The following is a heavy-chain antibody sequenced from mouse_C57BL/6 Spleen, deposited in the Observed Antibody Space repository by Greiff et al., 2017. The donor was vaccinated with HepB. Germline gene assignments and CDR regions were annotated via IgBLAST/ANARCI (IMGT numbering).Heavy chain of an antibody. CDR3: ASDGYSSFDY. Sequence: EVMLVESGGGLVKPGGSLKLSCAASGFTFSDYGMHWVRQAPEKGLEWVAYISSGSSTIYYADTVKGRFTISRDNAKNTLFLQMTSLRSEDTAMYYCASDGYSSFDYWGQGTTLTVSS. CDR2: ISSGSSTI. J-gene: IGHJ2*01. CDR1: GFTFSDYG. V-gene: IGHV5-17*01. D-gene: IGHD2-3*01.